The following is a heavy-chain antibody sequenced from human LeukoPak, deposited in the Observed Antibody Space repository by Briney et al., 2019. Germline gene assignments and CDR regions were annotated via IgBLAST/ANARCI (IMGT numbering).Heavy chain of an antibody. CDR2: ITGSGGRT. Sequence: PGGSLRLSCAASGFTFSSYAMSWVRQAPGKGLEWVSAITGSGGRTYYADSVKGRFTISRDNSKNTLYLQMNSLRAEDTAVYYCAKDQSPYNYDFWSGYHDYWGQGTLVTVSS. V-gene: IGHV3-23*01. D-gene: IGHD3-3*01. CDR3: AKDQSPYNYDFWSGYHDY. CDR1: GFTFSSYA. J-gene: IGHJ4*02.